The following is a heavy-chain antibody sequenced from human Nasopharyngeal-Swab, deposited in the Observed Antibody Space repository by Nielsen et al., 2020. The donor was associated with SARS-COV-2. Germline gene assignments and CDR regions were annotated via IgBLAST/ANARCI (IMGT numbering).Heavy chain of an antibody. D-gene: IGHD3-16*02. CDR3: AKDRGVYDYIWGSYRGGFDY. J-gene: IGHJ4*02. V-gene: IGHV3-23*01. Sequence: VRQAPGKGPEWVSTISGSGGGTYYADSVKGRFTLSRDNSKNTLYLQMNSLRAEDTAVYYCAKDRGVYDYIWGSYRGGFDYWGQGTLVTVSS. CDR2: ISGSGGGT.